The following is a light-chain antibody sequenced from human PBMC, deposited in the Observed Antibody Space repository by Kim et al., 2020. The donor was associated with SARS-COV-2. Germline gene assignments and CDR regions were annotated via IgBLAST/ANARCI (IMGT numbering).Light chain of an antibody. J-gene: IGKJ5*01. CDR3: QQYNTWLIT. V-gene: IGKV3D-15*01. CDR1: QSVSTN. CDR2: GAS. Sequence: ASPGEKATLSGRASQSVSTNLAWDQQQPGQAPRLLNYGASTRATGIPARCSGRGSGTEFTLTISSLQSEEFAVYYCQQYNTWLITFGQGTRLEIK.